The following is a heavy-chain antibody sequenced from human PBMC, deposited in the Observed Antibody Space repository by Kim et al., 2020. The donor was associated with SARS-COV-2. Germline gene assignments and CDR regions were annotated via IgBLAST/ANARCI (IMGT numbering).Heavy chain of an antibody. CDR3: ARGPLSVVVPADSRGIDY. CDR1: GGSFSGYY. V-gene: IGHV4-34*01. J-gene: IGHJ4*02. Sequence: SETLSLTCAVYGGSFSGYYWSWIRQPPGKGLEWIGEINHSGSTNYNPSLKSRVTISVDTSKNQFSLKLSSVTAADTAVYYCARGPLSVVVPADSRGIDYWGQGTLVTVSS. D-gene: IGHD2-2*01. CDR2: INHSGST.